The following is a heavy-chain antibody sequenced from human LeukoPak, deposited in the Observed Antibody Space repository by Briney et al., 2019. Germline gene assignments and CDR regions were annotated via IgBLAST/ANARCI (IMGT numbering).Heavy chain of an antibody. V-gene: IGHV4-4*07. J-gene: IGHJ4*02. Sequence: SETLSLTCTVSGASISSYYWSWIRQPAGEGLEWIGRIYTSGSTNYNPSLKSRVTMSVDTSKNQFSLKLSSVTAADTAVYYCARESSAGDFDYWGQGTLVTVSS. CDR3: ARESSAGDFDY. CDR1: GASISSYY. D-gene: IGHD6-13*01. CDR2: IYTSGST.